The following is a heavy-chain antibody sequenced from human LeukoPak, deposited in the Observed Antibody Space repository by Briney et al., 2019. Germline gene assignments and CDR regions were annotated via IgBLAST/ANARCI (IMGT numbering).Heavy chain of an antibody. CDR3: AKDRDDSGDYAFDY. D-gene: IGHD4-17*01. V-gene: IGHV3-23*01. Sequence: GGSLRLSCAASGFNFGGYVMSWVRQAPGKGLEWVSVISRSGDYTKYADSVKGRFTISRDNSKNTLSLQVSGLRAEDTAIYYCAKDRDDSGDYAFDYWGQGMLASVSS. CDR1: GFNFGGYV. J-gene: IGHJ4*02. CDR2: ISRSGDYT.